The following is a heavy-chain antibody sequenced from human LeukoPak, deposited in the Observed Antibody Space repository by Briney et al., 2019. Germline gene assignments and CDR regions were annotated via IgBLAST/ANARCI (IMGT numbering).Heavy chain of an antibody. D-gene: IGHD3-9*01. CDR3: ARSKDILTGYCFDY. Sequence: PSETLSLTCTVSGGSISSSSYYWGWIRQPPGKGLEWMGSIYYSGSTYYNPSLKSRVTISVDTSKNQFSLKLNSVTAADTAVYYCARSKDILTGYCFDYWGLGTLVTVSS. CDR2: IYYSGST. CDR1: GGSISSSSYY. J-gene: IGHJ4*02. V-gene: IGHV4-39*07.